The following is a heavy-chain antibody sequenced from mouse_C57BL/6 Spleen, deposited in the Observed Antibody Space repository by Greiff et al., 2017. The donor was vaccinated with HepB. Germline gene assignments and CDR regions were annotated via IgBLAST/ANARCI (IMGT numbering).Heavy chain of an antibody. J-gene: IGHJ2*01. D-gene: IGHD2-4*01. V-gene: IGHV1-76*01. Sequence: VMLVESGAELVRPGASVKLSCKASGYTFTDYYINWVKQRPGQGLEWIARIYPGSGNTYYNEKFKGKATLTAEKSSSTAYMQLSSLTSEDSAVYFCASPYYDATSLDYWGQGTTLTVSS. CDR1: GYTFTDYY. CDR2: IYPGSGNT. CDR3: ASPYYDATSLDY.